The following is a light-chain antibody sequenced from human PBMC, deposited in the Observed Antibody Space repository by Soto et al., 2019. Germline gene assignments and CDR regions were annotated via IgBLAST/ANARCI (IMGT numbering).Light chain of an antibody. CDR1: SSNIGSNA. J-gene: IGLJ3*02. V-gene: IGLV1-44*01. Sequence: QSVLTQPPSASGTPGQRVTISCSGSSSNIGSNAVNWYQQLPGTAPKLLIYSDYQRPSGVPDRFSGSKSGTSASLAISGLQSEDEADYSCAAWDDSLNGWVFGGGTKVTVL. CDR3: AAWDDSLNGWV. CDR2: SDY.